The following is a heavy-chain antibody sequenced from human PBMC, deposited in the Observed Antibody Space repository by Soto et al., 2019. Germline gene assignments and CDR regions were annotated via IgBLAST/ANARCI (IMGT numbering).Heavy chain of an antibody. CDR1: GYTFTSYG. V-gene: IGHV1-18*04. D-gene: IGHD3-10*01. CDR2: ISAYNGNT. Sequence: WASVKVSCKASGYTFTSYGISWVRQAPGQGLEWMGWISAYNGNTNYAQKLQGRVTMTTDTSTSTAYMELRSLRSDDTAVYYCARDTLVYVDYYYYYGMDVWGQGTTVTVSS. CDR3: ARDTLVYVDYYYYYGMDV. J-gene: IGHJ6*02.